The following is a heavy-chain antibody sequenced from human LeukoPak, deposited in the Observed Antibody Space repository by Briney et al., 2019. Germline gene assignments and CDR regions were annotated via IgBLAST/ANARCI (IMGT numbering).Heavy chain of an antibody. Sequence: PSETLSLTCAVSGGSISSGGYSWSWIRQPPGKGLEWIGYIYHSGSTYYNPSLKSRVTISVDRSKNQFSLKLSSVTAADTAVYYCASGRWCSGGSCYSAGWAYWGQGTLVTVSS. CDR1: GGSISSGGYS. D-gene: IGHD2-15*01. V-gene: IGHV4-30-2*01. J-gene: IGHJ4*02. CDR3: ASGRWCSGGSCYSAGWAY. CDR2: IYHSGST.